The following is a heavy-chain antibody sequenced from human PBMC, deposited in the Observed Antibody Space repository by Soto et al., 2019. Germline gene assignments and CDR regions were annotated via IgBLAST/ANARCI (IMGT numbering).Heavy chain of an antibody. CDR1: GGSISSFY. V-gene: IGHV4-59*01. J-gene: IGHJ5*02. CDR3: ARDLGYCSTTSCYPWFDP. Sequence: SETLSLTCTVSGGSISSFYWSWIRQPPGKELEWIGYVYYSGTTNYNPSLKSRVTISVDTSKNQFSMKLSSVTAADTAVYYCARDLGYCSTTSCYPWFDPWGQGTLVTVSS. D-gene: IGHD2-2*01. CDR2: VYYSGTT.